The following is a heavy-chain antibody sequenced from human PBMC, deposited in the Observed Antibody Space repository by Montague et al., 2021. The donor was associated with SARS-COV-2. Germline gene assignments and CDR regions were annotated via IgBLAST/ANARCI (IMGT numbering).Heavy chain of an antibody. CDR3: ARAQVTIFGVLIMLPAAGAVDV. Sequence: SETLSLTCAVYGGSFTGYYWTWIRQPPGKGLEWIGEINHSGSSNHNPSLESRVTMSVDTSKNQFSLRLNSVSAADTAVYYCARAQVTIFGVLIMLPAAGAVDVWGQGTTVTVSS. CDR2: INHSGSS. V-gene: IGHV4-34*01. J-gene: IGHJ3*01. D-gene: IGHD3-3*01. CDR1: GGSFTGYY.